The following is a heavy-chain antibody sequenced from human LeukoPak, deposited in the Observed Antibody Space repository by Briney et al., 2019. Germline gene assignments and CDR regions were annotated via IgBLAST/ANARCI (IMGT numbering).Heavy chain of an antibody. D-gene: IGHD3-22*01. CDR3: ARDKALDSDGSGFYYNRGLDC. J-gene: IGHJ4*02. Sequence: SETLSLTCDVSGGSMNNSYWSWIRQPAGGGLEWLGRIYATGSTDYNPSLKSRMTMSIDTSKNQFSLKLTSVTAADTAVYFCARDKALDSDGSGFYYNRGLDCWGQGTLVIVSS. CDR1: GGSMNNSY. V-gene: IGHV4-4*07. CDR2: IYATGST.